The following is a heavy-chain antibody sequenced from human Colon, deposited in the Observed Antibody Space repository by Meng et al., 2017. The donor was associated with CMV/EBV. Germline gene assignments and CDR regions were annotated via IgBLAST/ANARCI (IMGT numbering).Heavy chain of an antibody. D-gene: IGHD3-16*01. CDR3: ARGMKVSLIGGIDSNGMDV. Sequence: GGSLRLSCEVSGFTFSSYWMHWVRHAPGKGLEWVGRINEDGSYTSYADSAKGRFTISRDNAKNTVYVQMNSLGAEDTAVYYCARGMKVSLIGGIDSNGMDVWGQGTTVTVSS. J-gene: IGHJ6*02. CDR1: GFTFSSYW. CDR2: INEDGSYT. V-gene: IGHV3-74*01.